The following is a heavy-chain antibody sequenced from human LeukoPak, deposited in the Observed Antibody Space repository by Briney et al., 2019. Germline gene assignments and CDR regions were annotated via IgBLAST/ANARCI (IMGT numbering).Heavy chain of an antibody. V-gene: IGHV1-3*01. CDR1: GYTFTSYA. CDR3: ARDRGGAGDFDY. D-gene: IGHD3-16*01. CDR2: INPGNGNT. Sequence: ASVKVSCKASGYTFTSYAMHWVRQAPGQSLEWMGWINPGNGNTKYSQKFQGRVAITRDTSASTAYMELSSPRSEDTAVYYCARDRGGAGDFDYWGQGTLVTVSS. J-gene: IGHJ4*02.